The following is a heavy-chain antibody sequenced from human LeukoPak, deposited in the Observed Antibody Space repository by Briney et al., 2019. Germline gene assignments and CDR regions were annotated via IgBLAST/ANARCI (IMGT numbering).Heavy chain of an antibody. CDR1: GASISSSTDY. Sequence: SETLSLTCTVSGASISSSTDYWGWIRQPPGKGLEWIGSIYYSGSTYYNPSLKSRVTISVDTSKNQFSLKLSSVTAADTAVYYCARQGWYFDYWGQGTLVTVSS. V-gene: IGHV4-39*07. D-gene: IGHD2-15*01. CDR2: IYYSGST. J-gene: IGHJ4*02. CDR3: ARQGWYFDY.